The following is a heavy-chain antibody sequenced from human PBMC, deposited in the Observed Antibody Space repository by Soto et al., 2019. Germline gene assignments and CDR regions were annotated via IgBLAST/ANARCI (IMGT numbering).Heavy chain of an antibody. CDR1: GGTFTSTA. V-gene: IGHV1-69*13. J-gene: IGHJ6*02. Sequence: SVKVSCKASGGTFTSTAFSLVRQAPGQGLEWMGGIIPVLGTPNYAQKFQARLTVTADASTTTVHMELSSLRSDDTAVYYCASSAGLDHLLNYYGLNVWGQGTTVTVSS. CDR2: IIPVLGTP. D-gene: IGHD6-13*01. CDR3: ASSAGLDHLLNYYGLNV.